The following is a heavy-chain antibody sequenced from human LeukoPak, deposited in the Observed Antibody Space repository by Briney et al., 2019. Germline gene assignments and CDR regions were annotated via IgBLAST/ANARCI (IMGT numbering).Heavy chain of an antibody. Sequence: GASVKVSCKASGYTFTNYGISWVRQAPGQGLEWMGWISTYNGNTNYVQKLQGRVTMTTDTSTSTAYMELRSLRSDDTAVYYCARERQYCSSTSCPLTSTYYYMDVWGKGTTVTVSS. CDR1: GYTFTNYG. J-gene: IGHJ6*03. CDR3: ARERQYCSSTSCPLTSTYYYMDV. V-gene: IGHV1-18*01. CDR2: ISTYNGNT. D-gene: IGHD2-2*01.